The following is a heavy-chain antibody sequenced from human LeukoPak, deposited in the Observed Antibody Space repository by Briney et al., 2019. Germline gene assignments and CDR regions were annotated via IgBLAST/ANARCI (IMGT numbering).Heavy chain of an antibody. CDR2: IRSKANSYAT. D-gene: IGHD2-2*02. V-gene: IGHV3-73*01. J-gene: IGHJ4*02. Sequence: GGSLRPSCAASGFTFSGSAMHWVRQASGKGLEWVGRIRSKANSYATAYAASVKGRFTISRDDSKNTAYLQMNSLKTEDTAVYYCTRSCSSTSCYRGSYFDYWGQGTLVTVSS. CDR1: GFTFSGSA. CDR3: TRSCSSTSCYRGSYFDY.